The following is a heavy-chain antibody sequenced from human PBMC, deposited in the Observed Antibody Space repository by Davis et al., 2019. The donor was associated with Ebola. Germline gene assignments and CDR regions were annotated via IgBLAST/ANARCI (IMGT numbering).Heavy chain of an antibody. CDR3: ARGRVLYGMDV. CDR2: IYTSGST. D-gene: IGHD2-15*01. J-gene: IGHJ6*02. V-gene: IGHV4-4*07. CDR1: GGPTSSYY. Sequence: PSETLSLTCNVSGGPTSSYYWSWIRQPAGKGLEWIGHIYTSGSTNYNPSLKSRVTMSVDTSMHQFSLRLNSVTAADTAVYYCARGRVLYGMDVWGQGTTVTISS.